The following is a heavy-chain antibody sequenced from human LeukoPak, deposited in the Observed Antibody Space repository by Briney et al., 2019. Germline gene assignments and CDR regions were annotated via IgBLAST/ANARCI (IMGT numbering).Heavy chain of an antibody. CDR3: ARGPYSSSSYAFDI. CDR2: IYYSGST. J-gene: IGHJ3*02. D-gene: IGHD6-6*01. CDR1: GGSISSYY. Sequence: SETLSLTCTVSGGSISSYYWSWIRQPPGKGLEWIGYIYYSGSTNYDPSLESRVTISVDTSKNQFSLKLSSVTAADTAVYYCARGPYSSSSYAFDIWGQGTMVTVSS. V-gene: IGHV4-59*01.